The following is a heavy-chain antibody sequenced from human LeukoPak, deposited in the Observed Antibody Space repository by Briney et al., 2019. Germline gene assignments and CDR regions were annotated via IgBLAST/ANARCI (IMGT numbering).Heavy chain of an antibody. CDR3: AKDRKIHLD. V-gene: IGHV3-23*01. J-gene: IGHJ4*02. CDR1: GFSFKDYW. CDR2: ISDSGGRT. Sequence: GGSLRLSCAASGFSFKDYWMSWVRQAPGKGLEWVSAISDSGGRTYYADSVKGRFTISRDNSKNTLYLQMNSLRAEDTAVYFCAKDRKIHLDWGQGTLVTVSS. D-gene: IGHD5-18*01.